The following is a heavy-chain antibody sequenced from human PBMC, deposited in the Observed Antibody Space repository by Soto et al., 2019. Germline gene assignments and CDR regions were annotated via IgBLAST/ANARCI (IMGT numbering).Heavy chain of an antibody. V-gene: IGHV3-48*02. J-gene: IGHJ6*02. CDR1: GFTLSLFG. CDR2: ISSDSSST. CDR3: ARGSLRWPGENFYQYGMDV. Sequence: EVQLVESGGGLVQPGGSLRLSCAASGFTLSLFGMNWVRQAPGKGLEWVSYISSDSSSTYYADSVKGRFTISRDNAKNSLYLEMNSLRDEDTAVYSCARGSLRWPGENFYQYGMDVWGQGTTVTVSS. D-gene: IGHD4-17*01.